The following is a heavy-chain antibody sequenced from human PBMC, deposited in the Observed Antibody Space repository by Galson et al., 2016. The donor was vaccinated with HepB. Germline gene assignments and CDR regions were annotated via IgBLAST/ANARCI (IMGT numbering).Heavy chain of an antibody. D-gene: IGHD5-12*01. Sequence: SETLSLTCAVSGGSFLGYYWSWIRQPPGKGLEWIGEIDQSGKTNYNPSLKSRVSISVDTSNNQLSLRLTSVTAADTAVYYCATAIPGYGGFPSWGQGTLVTVSS. CDR1: GGSFLGYY. CDR3: ATAIPGYGGFPS. V-gene: IGHV4-34*01. CDR2: IDQSGKT. J-gene: IGHJ5*02.